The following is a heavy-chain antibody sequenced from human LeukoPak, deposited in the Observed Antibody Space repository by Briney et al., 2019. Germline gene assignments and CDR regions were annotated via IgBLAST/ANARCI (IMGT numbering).Heavy chain of an antibody. Sequence: ASVKVSCKASGYTFTSYYMHWVRQAPGQGLEWMGWINPHSGGSNYAQKSQGRVTMTRDTSITTAYMDLNRLRSDDTAIYYCARGRLTRGDYWGQGTLVTVSS. CDR3: ARGRLTRGDY. J-gene: IGHJ4*02. CDR1: GYTFTSYY. CDR2: INPHSGGS. V-gene: IGHV1-2*02. D-gene: IGHD4/OR15-4a*01.